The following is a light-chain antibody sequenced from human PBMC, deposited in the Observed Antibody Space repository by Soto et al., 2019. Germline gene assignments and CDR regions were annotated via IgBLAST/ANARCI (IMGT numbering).Light chain of an antibody. J-gene: IGKJ1*01. CDR1: QSIASY. V-gene: IGKV1-39*01. CDR3: QQSYSFPRT. CDR2: ATS. Sequence: DIQMTQSPSSLSASVGDRVTITCRASQSIASYLNWYQQKPGKAPKLLIYATSALQSGVPSRFSGGGSGTDFTLIISSLQPADFATYYCQQSYSFPRTFGQGTKVDVK.